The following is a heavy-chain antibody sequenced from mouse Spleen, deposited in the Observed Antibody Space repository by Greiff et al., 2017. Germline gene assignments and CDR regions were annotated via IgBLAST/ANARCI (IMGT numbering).Heavy chain of an antibody. Sequence: EVKVVESGGGLVQPKGSLKLSCAASGFTFNTYAMHWVRQAPGKGLEWVARIRSKSSNYATYYADSVKDRFTISRDDSQSMLYLQMNNLKTEDTAMYYCVRDEAYYRYDGFAYWGQGTLVTVSA. J-gene: IGHJ3*01. D-gene: IGHD2-14*01. CDR2: IRSKSSNYAT. V-gene: IGHV10-3*01. CDR1: GFTFNTYA. CDR3: VRDEAYYRYDGFAY.